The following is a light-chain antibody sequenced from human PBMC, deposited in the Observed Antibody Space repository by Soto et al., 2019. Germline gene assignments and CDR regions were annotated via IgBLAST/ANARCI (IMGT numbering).Light chain of an antibody. CDR2: GAS. Sequence: EVVMTQSPATLSVSLGDRATLSCRASQSVSSNLAWYQQKPGQAPRLLIYGASTRATGIPARFSGSGSGTEFTLTSSSLQSEDFALYSCQQYNNWPLTFGGGTKVEVK. CDR1: QSVSSN. J-gene: IGKJ4*01. V-gene: IGKV3-15*01. CDR3: QQYNNWPLT.